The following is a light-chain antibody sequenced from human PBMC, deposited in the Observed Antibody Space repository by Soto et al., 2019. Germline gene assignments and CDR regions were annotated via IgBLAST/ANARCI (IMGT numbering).Light chain of an antibody. V-gene: IGLV1-40*01. CDR1: SSNIGAGYD. Sequence: QSVLTQPPSVSGAPGQRVTISCTGSSSNIGAGYDVHWYQQLPGTAPKLLIYGNSNRPSGVPDRFSGSKSGTSASLAITGLQAEDEADYYSQSYDRSLSGSVFGGGTKLTVL. J-gene: IGLJ2*01. CDR3: QSYDRSLSGSV. CDR2: GNS.